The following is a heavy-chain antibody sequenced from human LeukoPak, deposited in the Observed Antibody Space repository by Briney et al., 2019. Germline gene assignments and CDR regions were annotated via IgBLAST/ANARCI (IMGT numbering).Heavy chain of an antibody. CDR3: ARADSSGRYDDSFAYY. CDR1: GYTFTGYY. V-gene: IGHV1-46*01. D-gene: IGHD6-19*01. CDR2: INPSGGST. J-gene: IGHJ4*02. Sequence: ASVKVSCKASGYTFTGYYMHWVRQAPGQGLEWMGIINPSGGSTSYAQKFQGRVTMTRDMSTSTVYMELSSLRSEDTAVYYCARADSSGRYDDSFAYYWGQGTLVTVSS.